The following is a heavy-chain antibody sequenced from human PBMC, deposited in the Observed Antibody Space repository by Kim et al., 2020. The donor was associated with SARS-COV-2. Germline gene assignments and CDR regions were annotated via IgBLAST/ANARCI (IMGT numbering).Heavy chain of an antibody. Sequence: SETLSLTCTVSGGSISSSSYYWGWIRQPPGKGLEWIGSIYYSGSTYYNPSLKSRVTISVDTSKNQFSLKLRSVTAADTAVYYCARAHCSSTSCFASYYYYGMDVWGQGTTVTVSS. CDR1: GGSISSSSYY. D-gene: IGHD2-2*01. CDR2: IYYSGST. V-gene: IGHV4-39*07. CDR3: ARAHCSSTSCFASYYYYGMDV. J-gene: IGHJ6*02.